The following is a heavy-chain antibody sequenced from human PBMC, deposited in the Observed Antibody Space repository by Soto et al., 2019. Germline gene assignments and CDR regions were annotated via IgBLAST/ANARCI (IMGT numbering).Heavy chain of an antibody. CDR1: GGTFSSYS. Sequence: ASVKVSCKASGGTFSSYSISWVRQAPGQGLEWMGGIIPIFGTANYAHKFQGRVTITADESTSTAYMELSSLRSEDTAVYYCARDGDDSSGYKGYYYYYGMDVWGQGTTVTV. J-gene: IGHJ6*02. CDR2: IIPIFGTA. CDR3: ARDGDDSSGYKGYYYYYGMDV. V-gene: IGHV1-69*13. D-gene: IGHD3-22*01.